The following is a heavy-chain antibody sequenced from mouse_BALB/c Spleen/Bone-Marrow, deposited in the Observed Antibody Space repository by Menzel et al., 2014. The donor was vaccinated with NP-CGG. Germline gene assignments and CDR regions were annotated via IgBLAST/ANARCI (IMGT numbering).Heavy chain of an antibody. V-gene: IGHV1-7*01. CDR1: GYTFTSYW. D-gene: IGHD1-1*01. Sequence: VQLQQSGAELAKPGASVKMSCKASGYTFTSYWMHWVKQRPGQGLEWIGYINPSTGYTEYNQKFKDKATLTADKSSSTAYMQLSSLTSEDSAVYYCARPPYYYGSSYDAMDYWGQGTSVTVPS. CDR3: ARPPYYYGSSYDAMDY. J-gene: IGHJ4*01. CDR2: INPSTGYT.